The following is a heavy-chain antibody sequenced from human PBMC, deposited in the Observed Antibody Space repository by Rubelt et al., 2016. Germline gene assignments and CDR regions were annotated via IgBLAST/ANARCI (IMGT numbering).Heavy chain of an antibody. Sequence: GFTFSSYAMSWVRQAPGKGLEWVSGISGSGGSTYYADSVKGRFTISRDNSKNTLYLQLNTLRAEDTAVYYCAKARDGTGYRPGDAFDIWGQGTRVTVSS. CDR1: GFTFSSYA. V-gene: IGHV3-23*01. J-gene: IGHJ3*02. CDR2: ISGSGGST. CDR3: AKARDGTGYRPGDAFDI. D-gene: IGHD5-24*01.